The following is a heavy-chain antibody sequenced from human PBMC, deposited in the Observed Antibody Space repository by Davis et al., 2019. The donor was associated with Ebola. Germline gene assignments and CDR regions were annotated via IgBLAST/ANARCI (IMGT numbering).Heavy chain of an antibody. CDR1: GFTVSSNY. CDR2: ISGSGGST. J-gene: IGHJ6*02. D-gene: IGHD6-6*01. Sequence: GGSLRLSCAASGFTVSSNYMSWVRQAPGKGLEWVSAISGSGGSTYYADSVKGRFTISRDNSKNTLYLQMNSLRAEDTAVYYCARDSGPRRRYYYYGMDVWGQGTTVTVSS. CDR3: ARDSGPRRRYYYYGMDV. V-gene: IGHV3-23*01.